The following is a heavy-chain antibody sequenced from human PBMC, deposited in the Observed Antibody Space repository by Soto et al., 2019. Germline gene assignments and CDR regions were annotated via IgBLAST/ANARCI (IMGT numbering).Heavy chain of an antibody. V-gene: IGHV3-23*01. CDR2: ISGSGGST. CDR3: ANGGDMVRGRDY. D-gene: IGHD3-10*01. J-gene: IGHJ4*02. Sequence: EVQLLESGGGLVQPGGSLRLSCAASGFTFSSYAMSWVRQAPGKGLEWVSAISGSGGSTYYADSVKGRFTISRDNSKHTLYLQMNSLRAEDKAVYYGANGGDMVRGRDYWGQGTLVTVSS. CDR1: GFTFSSYA.